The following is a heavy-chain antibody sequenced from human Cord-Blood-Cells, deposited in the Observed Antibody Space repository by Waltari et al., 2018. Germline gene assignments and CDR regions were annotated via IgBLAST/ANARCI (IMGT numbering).Heavy chain of an antibody. CDR2: ISGSGGST. V-gene: IGHV3-23*04. D-gene: IGHD6-6*01. J-gene: IGHJ3*02. CDR1: GFTCSGAA. CDR3: AKVEYSSSSAFDI. Sequence: EVQLVESGGGLVQRGGSLRVSGAASGFTCSGAAMSWVRQAPGEGLEWVSAISGSGGSTYYADSVKGRFTISRDNSKNTLYLQMNSLRAEDTAVYYCAKVEYSSSSAFDIWGQGTMVTVSS.